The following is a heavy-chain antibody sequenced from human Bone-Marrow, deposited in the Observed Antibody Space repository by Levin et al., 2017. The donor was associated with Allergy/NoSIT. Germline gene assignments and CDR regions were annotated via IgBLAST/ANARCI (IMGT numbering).Heavy chain of an antibody. CDR3: AGHGLEVRGVNMRYYYYGMDV. J-gene: IGHJ6*02. CDR2: IHSSGTS. D-gene: IGHD3-10*01. Sequence: SETLSLTCSVPGGSISGYYWSWIRQPPGKGLEWIGYIHSSGTSSYNRSLKSRVTISVDTSKNQLSLKLSSVTAADTAAYYCAGHGLEVRGVNMRYYYYGMDVWGQGTTVTVSS. CDR1: GGSISGYY. V-gene: IGHV4-59*08.